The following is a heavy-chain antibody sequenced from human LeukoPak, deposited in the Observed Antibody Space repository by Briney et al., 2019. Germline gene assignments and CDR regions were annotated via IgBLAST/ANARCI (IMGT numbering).Heavy chain of an antibody. CDR1: GGSISSYY. D-gene: IGHD5-18*01. J-gene: IGHJ4*02. CDR2: IYYSGNT. V-gene: IGHV4-59*08. Sequence: SEALSLTCTVSGGSISSYYWSWIRQPPGKGLEWIAYIYYSGNTNYNPSLKSRVTISLDTSKSQFSLKLSSVTAADTAVYYCARHLNTAMVRAHFDYWGQGTLVTVSS. CDR3: ARHLNTAMVRAHFDY.